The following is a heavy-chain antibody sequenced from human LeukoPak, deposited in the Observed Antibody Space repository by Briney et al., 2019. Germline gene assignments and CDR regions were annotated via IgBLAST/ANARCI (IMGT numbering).Heavy chain of an antibody. V-gene: IGHV4-30-4*01. Sequence: SETLSLTCAVYGGSFSGYYWSWIRQPPGKGLEWIGYIYNSGSTYYNPSLKSRLTISVDTSKKQFSLKLSSVTAADTAVYYCARTQTMMGAFDIWGQGTMVTVSS. D-gene: IGHD3-22*01. CDR2: IYNSGST. J-gene: IGHJ3*02. CDR1: GGSFSGYY. CDR3: ARTQTMMGAFDI.